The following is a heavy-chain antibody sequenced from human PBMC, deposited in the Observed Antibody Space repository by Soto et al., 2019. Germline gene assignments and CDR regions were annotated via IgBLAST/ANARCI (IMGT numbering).Heavy chain of an antibody. D-gene: IGHD3-22*01. J-gene: IGHJ5*02. Sequence: GGALRVSCASSGFKFRNYAIHWVRQAPGKGLEWLAVIWFDGSKKYYADSVKGRFTISRDNSKNTVYLDMNSLTADDSGVFYCARAHTMMILDRFDPWGHGTLVTVYS. CDR1: GFKFRNYA. V-gene: IGHV3-33*01. CDR2: IWFDGSKK. CDR3: ARAHTMMILDRFDP.